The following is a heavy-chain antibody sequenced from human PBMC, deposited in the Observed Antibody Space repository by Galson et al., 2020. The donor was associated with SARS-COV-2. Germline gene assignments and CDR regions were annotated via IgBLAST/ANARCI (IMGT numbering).Heavy chain of an antibody. V-gene: IGHV3-74*01. D-gene: IGHD3-16*01. J-gene: IGHJ4*02. CDR1: GFTFSSYW. CDR2: IYSEGSST. CDR3: ARGDMRNDYFDY. Sequence: GGSLRLSCAASGFTFSSYWMHWVRQAPGKGLVWVSRIYSEGSSTSYADSVKGRFTISGDDAKNTLYLHMRSLRAEDTAVYYCARGDMRNDYFDYWGQGTLV.